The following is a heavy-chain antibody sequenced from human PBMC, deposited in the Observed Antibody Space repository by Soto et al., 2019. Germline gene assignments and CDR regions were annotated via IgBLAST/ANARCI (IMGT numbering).Heavy chain of an antibody. CDR2: ISHVETT. D-gene: IGHD3-3*01. V-gene: IGHV4-30-2*06. CDR1: GVTISYGGYS. CDR3: ARGGGYDSFDF. Sequence: PSETLSLTCSVSGVTISYGGYSWSWIRQSPGKGLEWLGYISHVETTYYNPSSQSRLSLSIDRTRNQFSLSLSSMIAADKAVYYCARGGGYDSFDFWGQGIQVTVSS. J-gene: IGHJ4*02.